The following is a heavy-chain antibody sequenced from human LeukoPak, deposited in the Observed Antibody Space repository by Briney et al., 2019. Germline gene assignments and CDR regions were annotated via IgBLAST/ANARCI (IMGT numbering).Heavy chain of an antibody. CDR1: GGSISSSNW. D-gene: IGHD1-26*01. Sequence: PSETLSLTCAVSGGSISSSNWWSWVRQPPGKGLEWIGEIYHSGSTNYNPSLKSRVTISVDTSKNQFSLKLSSVTAADTAVYYCVGSGSSPRSIPFDYWGQGTLVTVSS. CDR2: IYHSGST. V-gene: IGHV4-4*02. J-gene: IGHJ4*02. CDR3: VGSGSSPRSIPFDY.